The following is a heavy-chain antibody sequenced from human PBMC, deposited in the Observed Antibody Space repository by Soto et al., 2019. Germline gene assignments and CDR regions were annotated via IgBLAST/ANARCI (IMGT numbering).Heavy chain of an antibody. CDR1: GGSISSYY. CDR2: IYYSGST. V-gene: IGHV4-59*01. Sequence: PSETLSITCTVSGGSISSYYWSWIRQPPGKGLEWIGYIYYSGSTNYNPSLKSRVTISVDTSKNQFSLKLSSVTAADTAVYYRAGRDYGDYVFSWYFDLWGRGTLVTVSS. CDR3: AGRDYGDYVFSWYFDL. D-gene: IGHD4-17*01. J-gene: IGHJ2*01.